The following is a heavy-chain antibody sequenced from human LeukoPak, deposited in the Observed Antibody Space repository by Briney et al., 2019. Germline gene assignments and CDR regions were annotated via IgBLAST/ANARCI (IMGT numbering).Heavy chain of an antibody. V-gene: IGHV3-21*06. CDR2: ITSSSSYI. CDR1: GFTFSDSY. D-gene: IGHD1-26*01. CDR3: ARDPYSGNYGPYYYYYMDV. Sequence: GGSLRLSCAASGFTFSDSYMTWIRQAPGKGPEWVSSITSSSSYIYYADSVKGRFTISRDNAKNSLYLQMDSLRVEDTAVYYCARDPYSGNYGPYYYYYMDVWGKGTTVTISS. J-gene: IGHJ6*03.